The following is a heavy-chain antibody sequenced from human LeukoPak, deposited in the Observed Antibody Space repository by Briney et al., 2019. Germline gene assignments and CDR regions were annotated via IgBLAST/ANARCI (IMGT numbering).Heavy chain of an antibody. V-gene: IGHV3-7*01. CDR3: ARDSFSGNYGDYYYYMDV. Sequence: GGSLRLSCAASGFTFRYYWMSWVRQAPGKGLEWVANIKKDGSAKYYVDSVKGRFTISRDNAENSVYLQMNSLRAEDTAVYYCARDSFSGNYGDYYYYMDVWGKGTTVTISS. J-gene: IGHJ6*03. D-gene: IGHD3-16*01. CDR1: GFTFRYYW. CDR2: IKKDGSAK.